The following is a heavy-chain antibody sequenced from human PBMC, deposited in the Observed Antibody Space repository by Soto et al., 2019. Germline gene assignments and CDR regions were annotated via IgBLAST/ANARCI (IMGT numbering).Heavy chain of an antibody. V-gene: IGHV1-18*04. J-gene: IGHJ4*02. D-gene: IGHD3-10*01. CDR3: ARAATGSYQSAY. CDR1: GYAFTSYG. Sequence: QVQLVQSGPEVKKPGASVRVSCMTSGYAFTSYGVNWVRQVPGQGLEWMGWIAPHSGRTTYLPKFQGRVTITADPSTNTAYMELTSLSSDDTGIYFCARAATGSYQSAYWGQGTVVTVSA. CDR2: IAPHSGRT.